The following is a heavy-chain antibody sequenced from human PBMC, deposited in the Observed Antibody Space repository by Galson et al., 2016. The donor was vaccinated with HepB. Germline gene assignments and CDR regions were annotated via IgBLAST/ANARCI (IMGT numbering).Heavy chain of an antibody. V-gene: IGHV4-34*01. CDR3: ARVNVKILTGYYVAYTYYGMDV. CDR2: INHSGTT. D-gene: IGHD3-9*01. Sequence: ETLSLTCDVYGGSFSDYFWSWIRQPPGEGLEWIGEINHSGTTSYNPSLKSRLTITVDTSKNQVSLKLSSVTAADTAIYYCARVNVKILTGYYVAYTYYGMDVWGQGTTVTVSS. J-gene: IGHJ6*02. CDR1: GGSFSDYF.